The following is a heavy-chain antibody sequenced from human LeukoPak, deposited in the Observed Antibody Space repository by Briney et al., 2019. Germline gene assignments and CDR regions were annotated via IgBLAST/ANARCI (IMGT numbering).Heavy chain of an antibody. CDR3: ARHPFATPFDY. CDR2: PYYSGHT. D-gene: IGHD2-15*01. J-gene: IGHJ4*02. Sequence: WIAYPYYSGHTNYTSSLKSRVTMSLDTSKSQFSLRLSSVTAADTAVYFCARHPFATPFDYWGPGTLVTVSS. V-gene: IGHV4-59*08.